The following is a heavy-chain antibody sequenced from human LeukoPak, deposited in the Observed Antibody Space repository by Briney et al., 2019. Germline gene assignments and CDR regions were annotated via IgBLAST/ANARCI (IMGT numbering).Heavy chain of an antibody. CDR1: GFPFSSYG. Sequence: GGSLRLSCAASGFPFSSYGMHWVRQAPGRGLEWVAIIWYDGNNKYYADSVKGRFTISRDNSKNTLYLQMGSLRAEDMAVYYCARASNRKALTYYFDYWGQGTLVTVSS. CDR2: IWYDGNNK. V-gene: IGHV3-30*02. J-gene: IGHJ4*02. CDR3: ARASNRKALTYYFDY. D-gene: IGHD2/OR15-2a*01.